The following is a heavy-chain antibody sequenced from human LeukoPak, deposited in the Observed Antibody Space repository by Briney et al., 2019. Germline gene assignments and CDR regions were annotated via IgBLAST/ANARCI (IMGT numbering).Heavy chain of an antibody. D-gene: IGHD3-16*01. CDR3: AKDDNYIRFLS. V-gene: IGHV3-30*02. CDR2: RYDGSNK. CDR1: GFTFSSYG. Sequence: GGSLRLSCAAPGFTFSSYGMHWVRQAPGKGLEWVIRYDGSNKYYADSVKGRFTISRDNSKNTLYLQMNSLGAEDTAVYYCAKDDNYIRFLSWGQGTLVTVSS. J-gene: IGHJ5*02.